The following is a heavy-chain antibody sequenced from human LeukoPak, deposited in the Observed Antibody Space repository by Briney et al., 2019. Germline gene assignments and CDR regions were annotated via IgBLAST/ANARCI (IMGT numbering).Heavy chain of an antibody. J-gene: IGHJ4*02. CDR1: RGTFSNDA. V-gene: IGHV1-69*04. CDR2: IVPVLGFT. Sequence: SVKVSCKASRGTFSNDAINWVRQAPGQGLEWMGRIVPVLGFTNFPQSFEGRVTLTADTSTTTAYMELSSLRSEDTAVYYCARDQGSSGYYYYFDYWGQGTLVTVSS. CDR3: ARDQGSSGYYYYFDY. D-gene: IGHD3-22*01.